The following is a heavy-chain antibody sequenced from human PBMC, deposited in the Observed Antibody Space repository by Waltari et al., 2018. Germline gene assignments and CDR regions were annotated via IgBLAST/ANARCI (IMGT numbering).Heavy chain of an antibody. V-gene: IGHV4-38-2*02. Sequence: QLQLQESGPGLVKPSETLSLTCTVSGYSISSGYYWGWIRQPPGKGLEWIGSIYHSGSTYYNPSLKSRVTISVDTSKNQFSLKLSSVTAADTAVYYCARDRRNYDFWSGYDPQVGYFDLWGRGTLVTVSS. CDR1: GYSISSGYY. CDR3: ARDRRNYDFWSGYDPQVGYFDL. CDR2: IYHSGST. D-gene: IGHD3-3*01. J-gene: IGHJ2*01.